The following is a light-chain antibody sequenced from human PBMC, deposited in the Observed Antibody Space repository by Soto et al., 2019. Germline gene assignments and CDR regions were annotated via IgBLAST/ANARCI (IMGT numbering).Light chain of an antibody. CDR3: QVWDSSSDHVV. J-gene: IGLJ2*01. V-gene: IGLV3-21*04. CDR2: FDS. Sequence: SYELTQPPSVSVAPGKTARITCGGNNIGSKSVHWYPQKPGQTPILVIYFDSDRPSGIPERFSGANSGNTATLTISRVEAWDEADYYCQVWDSSSDHVVFGGRTKLTVL. CDR1: NIGSKS.